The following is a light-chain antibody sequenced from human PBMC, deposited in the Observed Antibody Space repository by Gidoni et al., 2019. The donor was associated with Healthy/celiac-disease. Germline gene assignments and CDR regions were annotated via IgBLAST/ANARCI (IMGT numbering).Light chain of an antibody. Sequence: DPVTITCRAIQSISSYFNWYQQKPGKAPKLLVYAASSLQSGVPSRCSGSGSETDFTLTISSLQPEDFANYYRQQSYSTLTFGGGTKVEIK. V-gene: IGKV1-39*01. CDR1: QSISSY. CDR2: AAS. J-gene: IGKJ4*01. CDR3: QQSYSTLT.